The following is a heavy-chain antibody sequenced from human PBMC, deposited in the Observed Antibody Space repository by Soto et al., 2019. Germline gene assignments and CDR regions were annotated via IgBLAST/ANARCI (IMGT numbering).Heavy chain of an antibody. D-gene: IGHD7-27*01. J-gene: IGHJ4*02. CDR2: IWYDGSNR. CDR3: VRDLLGSGGHFDY. CDR1: GFLFSSFG. Sequence: PGGSLRLSCAASGFLFSSFGMHWVRQAPGKGLEWVAHIWYDGSNRYYADSVKGRFTISRDNSRNTLYLQMNSLRAEDTAVYHCVRDLLGSGGHFDYWGQGTLVTVSS. V-gene: IGHV3-33*01.